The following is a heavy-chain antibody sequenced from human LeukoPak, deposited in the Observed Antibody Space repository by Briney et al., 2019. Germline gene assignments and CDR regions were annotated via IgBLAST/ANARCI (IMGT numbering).Heavy chain of an antibody. CDR2: ISPYNGNT. D-gene: IGHD6-19*01. Sequence: ASVKVSCKASGYTFTNYCINWVRQAPGQGLEWMGWISPYNGNTNYAQSLQGRVTMTRDRSTSTAYMELRGLRSDDTAVYCRARGDCSRGCCDVSADYFMDVWGEGTRDSVSS. V-gene: IGHV1-18*01. CDR3: ARGDCSRGCCDVSADYFMDV. CDR1: GYTFTNYC. J-gene: IGHJ6*03.